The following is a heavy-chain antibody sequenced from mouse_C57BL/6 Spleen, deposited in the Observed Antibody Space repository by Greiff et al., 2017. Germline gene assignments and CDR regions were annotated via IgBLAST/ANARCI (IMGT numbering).Heavy chain of an antibody. Sequence: EVQLVESEGGLVQPGSSMKLSCTASGFTFSDYYMAWVRQVPEKGLEWVANINYDGSSTYYLDSLKSRFIISRDNAKNILYLQMSSLKSEDTATYYCARDEDGGWYFDVWGTGTTVTVSS. CDR3: ARDEDGGWYFDV. CDR2: INYDGSST. J-gene: IGHJ1*03. V-gene: IGHV5-16*01. CDR1: GFTFSDYY.